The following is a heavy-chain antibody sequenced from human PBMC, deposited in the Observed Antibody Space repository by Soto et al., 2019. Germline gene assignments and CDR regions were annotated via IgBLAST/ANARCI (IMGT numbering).Heavy chain of an antibody. J-gene: IGHJ4*02. D-gene: IGHD5-12*01. Sequence: SETLSLTCTVTGGAISGYYWTWIRQSDGEGLEWIGRIYSSGSTNYSPSLKSRVTISLDTSMNYFSLNLSSVTAADMAVYYCAREGSYSAYNFAHGIQLWSFDFWGQGALVTVSS. CDR2: IYSSGST. V-gene: IGHV4-4*07. CDR1: GGAISGYY. CDR3: AREGSYSAYNFAHGIQLWSFDF.